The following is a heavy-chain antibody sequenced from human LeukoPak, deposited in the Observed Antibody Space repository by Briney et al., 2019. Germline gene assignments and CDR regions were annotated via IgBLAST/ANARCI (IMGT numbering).Heavy chain of an antibody. CDR1: GGSFSGYY. CDR3: ARGESGLLWVFRPEVGHAFDI. Sequence: SETLSLTCAVYGGSFSGYYWSWIRQPPGKGLEWIGEINHSGSTNYNPSLKSRVTISVDTSKNQFSLKLSSVTAADTAVYYCARGESGLLWVFRPEVGHAFDIWGQGTMVTVSS. D-gene: IGHD3-10*01. V-gene: IGHV4-34*01. CDR2: INHSGST. J-gene: IGHJ3*02.